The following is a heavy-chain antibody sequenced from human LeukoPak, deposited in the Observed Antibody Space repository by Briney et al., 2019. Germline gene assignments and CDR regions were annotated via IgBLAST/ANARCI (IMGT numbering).Heavy chain of an antibody. CDR1: GGSISSYY. CDR3: ARGRVGVVITTLRFDP. Sequence: SETLSLTCTVSGGSISSYYWSWIRQPAGKGLEWIGRIYTSGSTNYNPSLKSRVTMSVDTSKNQFSLKLSSVTAADTAVYYCARGRVGVVITTLRFDPWGQGTLVTVSS. CDR2: IYTSGST. V-gene: IGHV4-4*07. D-gene: IGHD3-22*01. J-gene: IGHJ5*02.